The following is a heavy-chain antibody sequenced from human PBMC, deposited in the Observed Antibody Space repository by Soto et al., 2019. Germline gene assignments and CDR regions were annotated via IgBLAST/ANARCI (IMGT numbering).Heavy chain of an antibody. CDR2: ISRYGDIT. CDR3: AKDRFLDHDSRGYLFDN. Sequence: EVQLLESGGDLIQPGGSLRLSCAASGFTFNIYAMTWVRQAPGKGLEWVSAISRYGDITYYADSVEGRFSISRDNSKNTRYLQMSSLRAEDSAVYYCAKDRFLDHDSRGYLFDNWGQGTLVTVSS. V-gene: IGHV3-23*01. J-gene: IGHJ4*02. D-gene: IGHD3-22*01. CDR1: GFTFNIYA.